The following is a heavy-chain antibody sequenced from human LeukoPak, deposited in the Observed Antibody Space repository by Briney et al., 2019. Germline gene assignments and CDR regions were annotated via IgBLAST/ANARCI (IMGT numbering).Heavy chain of an antibody. V-gene: IGHV1-69*13. Sequence: SVKVSCKASGGTFSGYAFSWVRQATGQGLEWLGGIIPIFGAPSYAQKFQGRVTITADESTNTAFMELSSLRSQNTAVYYCARDRPGGYRYGPLDYWGQGTLVTVSS. CDR2: IIPIFGAP. D-gene: IGHD5-18*01. J-gene: IGHJ4*02. CDR1: GGTFSGYA. CDR3: ARDRPGGYRYGPLDY.